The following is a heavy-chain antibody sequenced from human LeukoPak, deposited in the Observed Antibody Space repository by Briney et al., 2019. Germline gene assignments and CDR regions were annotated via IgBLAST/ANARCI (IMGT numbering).Heavy chain of an antibody. CDR2: IYYSGST. Sequence: SETLSLTCTVSGGSISSSSYYWGWIRQPPGKGLEWIGSIYYSGSTYYNPSLKSRVTISVDTSKNQFSLKLSSVTAADTAVYYCASQGNYYDSSGYSRVYWGQGTLVTVSS. CDR3: ASQGNYYDSSGYSRVY. D-gene: IGHD3-22*01. J-gene: IGHJ4*02. CDR1: GGSISSSSYY. V-gene: IGHV4-39*07.